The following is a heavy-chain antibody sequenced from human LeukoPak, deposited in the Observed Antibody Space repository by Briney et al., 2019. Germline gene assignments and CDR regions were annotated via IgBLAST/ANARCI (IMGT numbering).Heavy chain of an antibody. CDR3: ARGRGYCSSTSCYTGAVLDY. Sequence: SQTLSLTCTVSGGSISSGDYYWSWIRQPPGKGLEWIGYIYHSGSTYYNPSLKSRVTISVDRSKNQFSLKLSPVTAADTAVYCCARGRGYCSSTSCYTGAVLDYWGQGTLVTVSS. CDR2: IYHSGST. D-gene: IGHD2-2*02. J-gene: IGHJ4*02. CDR1: GGSISSGDYY. V-gene: IGHV4-30-2*01.